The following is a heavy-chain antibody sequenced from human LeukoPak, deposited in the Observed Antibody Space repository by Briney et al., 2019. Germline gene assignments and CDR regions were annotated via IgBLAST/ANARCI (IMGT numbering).Heavy chain of an antibody. V-gene: IGHV3-7*01. D-gene: IGHD1-20*01. Sequence: GGSLRLSCAASGFTFSSYWISWVRQAPGKGLEWVANIKQDGSEKYYVDSVKGRFTISRDNAKNSLYLQMNSLRAEDTAVYYCARVRNWNRPFDYWGQGTLVTVSS. CDR1: GFTFSSYW. CDR2: IKQDGSEK. CDR3: ARVRNWNRPFDY. J-gene: IGHJ4*02.